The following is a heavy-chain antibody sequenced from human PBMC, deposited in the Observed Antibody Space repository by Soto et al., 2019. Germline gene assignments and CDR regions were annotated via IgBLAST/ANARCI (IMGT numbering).Heavy chain of an antibody. D-gene: IGHD4-17*01. CDR3: ARDWVASTVTTFDY. CDR2: ISGYNGNT. Sequence: QVQLVQSGDELKKPGASVRVSCKASGYTFTNYGISWVRQAPGQGLEWMGWISGYNGNTKYAQKHKGRVSMTTDTSTSTAYMELWSLRSDDTAVYYCARDWVASTVTTFDYWGQGTLVTVSS. V-gene: IGHV1-18*01. CDR1: GYTFTNYG. J-gene: IGHJ4*02.